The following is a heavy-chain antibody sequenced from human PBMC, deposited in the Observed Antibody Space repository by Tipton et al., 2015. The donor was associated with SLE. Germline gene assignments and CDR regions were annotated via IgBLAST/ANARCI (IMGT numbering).Heavy chain of an antibody. CDR2: IYYSGST. D-gene: IGHD3-3*01. V-gene: IGHV4-34*01. CDR3: ARLGVAFFDY. J-gene: IGHJ4*02. CDR1: GGSFSGYY. Sequence: LRLSCAVYGGSFSGYYWSWIRQPPGKGLEWIGSIYYSGSTFYNPSLKSRVTISVDTSKNQFSLKLSSVTAADTAVYYCARLGVAFFDYWGQGTLVTVSS.